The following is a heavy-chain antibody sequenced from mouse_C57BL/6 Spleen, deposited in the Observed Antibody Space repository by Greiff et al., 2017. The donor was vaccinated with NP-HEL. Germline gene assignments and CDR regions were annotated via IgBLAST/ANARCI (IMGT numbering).Heavy chain of an antibody. CDR1: GYSITSGYY. V-gene: IGHV3-6*01. J-gene: IGHJ2*01. Sequence: EVKLLESGPGLVKPSQSLSLTCSVTGYSITSGYYWNWIRQFPGNKLEWMGYISYDGSNNYNPSLKNRISITRDTSKNQFFLKLNSVTTEDTATYYCARGPELGRLDYWGQGTTLTVSS. CDR3: ARGPELGRLDY. CDR2: ISYDGSN. D-gene: IGHD4-1*01.